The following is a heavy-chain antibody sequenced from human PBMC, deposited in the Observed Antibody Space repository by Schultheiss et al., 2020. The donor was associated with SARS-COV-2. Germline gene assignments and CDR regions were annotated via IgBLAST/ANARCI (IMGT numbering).Heavy chain of an antibody. CDR3: SRGRTSVIPSPVLGLGPLYFSYYMDV. CDR1: DNSISTGYY. J-gene: IGHJ6*03. Sequence: SETLSLTCTVSDNSISTGYYWGWVRQPPGKGLEWIGSIHYSGSTNYNPSLKSRVTISVDTSKNQFSLKLTSVTAADTATYYCSRGRTSVIPSPVLGLGPLYFSYYMDVWGKGAAVTVSS. D-gene: IGHD6-19*01. V-gene: IGHV4-38-2*02. CDR2: IHYSGST.